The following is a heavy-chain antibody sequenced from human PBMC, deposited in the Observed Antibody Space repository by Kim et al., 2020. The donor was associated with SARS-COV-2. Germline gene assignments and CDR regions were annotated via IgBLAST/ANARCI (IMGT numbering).Heavy chain of an antibody. CDR2: IRSKAYGGTI. J-gene: IGHJ4*02. Sequence: GGSLRLSCTASGFIFGDYAMSWVRQAPGKGLEWVGFIRSKAYGGTIEYAATVKDRFTISRDDSKSIAYLQMNSLKTEDTAVYYCSRVDVVVVPTTPFNYWGQGTLVTVSS. CDR1: GFIFGDYA. D-gene: IGHD2-15*01. CDR3: SRVDVVVVPTTPFNY. V-gene: IGHV3-49*04.